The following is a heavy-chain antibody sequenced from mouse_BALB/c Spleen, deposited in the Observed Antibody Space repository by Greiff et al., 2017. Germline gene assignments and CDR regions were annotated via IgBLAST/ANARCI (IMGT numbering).Heavy chain of an antibody. V-gene: IGHV5-4*02. J-gene: IGHJ2*01. D-gene: IGHD3-3*01. CDR3: AREGPHFDY. Sequence: EVQGVESGGGLVKPGGSLKLSCAASGFTFSDYYMYWVRQTPEKRLEWVATISDGGSYTYYPDSVKGRFTISRDNAKNNLYLQMSSLKSEDTAMYYCAREGPHFDYWGQGTTLTVSS. CDR2: ISDGGSYT. CDR1: GFTFSDYY.